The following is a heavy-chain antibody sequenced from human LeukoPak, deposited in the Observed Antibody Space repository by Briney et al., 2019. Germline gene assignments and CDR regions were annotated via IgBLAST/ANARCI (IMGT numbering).Heavy chain of an antibody. CDR2: IYTSGST. D-gene: IGHD3-3*01. V-gene: IGHV4-61*02. J-gene: IGHJ3*02. Sequence: SETLSLTCTVSGGSISSGSYYWSWIRQPAGKGLEWIGRIYTSGSTNYNPSLKSRVTISVDASKNQFSLKLSSVTAADTAVYYCAREGIFGVVTVPALDIWGQGTMVTVSS. CDR3: AREGIFGVVTVPALDI. CDR1: GGSISSGSYY.